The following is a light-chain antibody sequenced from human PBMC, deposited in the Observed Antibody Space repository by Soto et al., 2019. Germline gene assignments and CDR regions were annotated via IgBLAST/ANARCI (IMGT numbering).Light chain of an antibody. Sequence: LTQPRSVSGAPGQSVTISCTGTSSDVGGYNYVSWYQQHPGKAPKLMIYDVSKRPSGVPDRFSGSKSGNTASLTISGLQAEDEADYYCCSYAGSYTFVFGTGTKVTVL. CDR3: CSYAGSYTFV. V-gene: IGLV2-11*01. J-gene: IGLJ1*01. CDR2: DVS. CDR1: SSDVGGYNY.